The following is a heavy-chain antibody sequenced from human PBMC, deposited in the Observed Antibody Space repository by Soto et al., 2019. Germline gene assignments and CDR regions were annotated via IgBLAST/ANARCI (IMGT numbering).Heavy chain of an antibody. CDR1: GFTFSSYW. J-gene: IGHJ4*02. Sequence: EVQLVESGGGLVQPGGSRRLSCAASGFTFSSYWMSWVRQAPGKGLEWVANIKQDGSEKYYVDSVKGRFTISRDNAKNSLYLQMNSLRAEDTAVYYCARDRGGDYPDYWGQGTLVTVSS. V-gene: IGHV3-7*01. CDR3: ARDRGGDYPDY. CDR2: IKQDGSEK. D-gene: IGHD4-17*01.